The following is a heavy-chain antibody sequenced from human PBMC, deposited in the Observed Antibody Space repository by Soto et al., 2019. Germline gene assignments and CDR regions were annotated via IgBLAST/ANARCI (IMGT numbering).Heavy chain of an antibody. D-gene: IGHD3-10*01. CDR2: IYYSGST. CDR3: ARAGLLWFGESRLTYYYYMDV. CDR1: GGSISSYY. J-gene: IGHJ6*03. Sequence: SETLSLTCTVSGGSISSYYWSWIRQPPGKGLEWIGYIYYSGSTNYNPSLKSRVTISVDTSKNQFSLKLSSVTAADTAVYYCARAGLLWFGESRLTYYYYMDVWGKGTTVTVSS. V-gene: IGHV4-59*01.